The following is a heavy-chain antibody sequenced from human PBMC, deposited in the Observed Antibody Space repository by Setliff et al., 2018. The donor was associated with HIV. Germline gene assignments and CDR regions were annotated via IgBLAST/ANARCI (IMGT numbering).Heavy chain of an antibody. J-gene: IGHJ4*02. CDR3: ARSRGTQQEEYYFDY. D-gene: IGHD5-12*01. CDR2: INDSGST. CDR1: GGSISGHY. V-gene: IGHV4-34*01. Sequence: SETLSLTCAVYGGSISGHYCWIRQPPGKGLEWIGEINDSGSTNYNPSLKSRVTISVDTSKNQFSLKLTSVTAADTAVYFCARSRGTQQEEYYFDYWGPGTLVTVSS.